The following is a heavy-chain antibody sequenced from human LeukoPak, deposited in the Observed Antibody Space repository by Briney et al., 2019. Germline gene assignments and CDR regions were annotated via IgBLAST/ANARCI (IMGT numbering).Heavy chain of an antibody. Sequence: SETLSLTCTVSGGSISSYYWSWIRQPPGKGLEWIGYIYYSGSTNYKPSHKSRVTISVDTSKNQFSLKLSSVTAADTAVYYCARGGYYGSGNDFRFDPWGQGTLVTVSS. CDR2: IYYSGST. CDR3: ARGGYYGSGNDFRFDP. CDR1: GGSISSYY. J-gene: IGHJ5*02. D-gene: IGHD3-10*01. V-gene: IGHV4-59*01.